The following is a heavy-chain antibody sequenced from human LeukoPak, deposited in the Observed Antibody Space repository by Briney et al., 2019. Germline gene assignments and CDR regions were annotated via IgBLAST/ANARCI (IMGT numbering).Heavy chain of an antibody. J-gene: IGHJ4*02. Sequence: PGGSLRLSCAASGFTFSSYAMSWVRQAPGKGLEWVSAISGSGGSTYYADSVKGRITISRDNSKNTLYLQMNSLRAEDTAVYYCAKAVVVVPAAIVSYFDYWGQGTLVTVSS. D-gene: IGHD2-2*02. CDR3: AKAVVVVPAAIVSYFDY. V-gene: IGHV3-23*01. CDR2: ISGSGGST. CDR1: GFTFSSYA.